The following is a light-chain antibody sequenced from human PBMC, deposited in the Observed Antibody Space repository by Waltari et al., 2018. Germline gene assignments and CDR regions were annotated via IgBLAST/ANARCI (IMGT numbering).Light chain of an antibody. CDR3: CSYAGGSTFYV. V-gene: IGLV3-21*03. CDR1: NIGSKS. CDR2: DDS. Sequence: SYVLTQPPSVSVAPGKTARITCGGNNIGSKSVHWYQQKPGQAPVLVVYDDSDRPSGIPERFSGSKSGNTASLTISGLQAEDEADYYCCSYAGGSTFYVFGTETKVTVL. J-gene: IGLJ1*01.